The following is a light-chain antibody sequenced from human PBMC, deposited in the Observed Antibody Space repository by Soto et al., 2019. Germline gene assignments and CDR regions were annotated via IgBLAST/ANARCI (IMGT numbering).Light chain of an antibody. CDR2: DVS. CDR1: SRDGGGYNY. J-gene: IGLJ1*01. Sequence: QSVLTQPASVSGSPGQSITISCTGNSRDGGGYNYVSWYQKHPGKAPKFMIYDVSNRPSGVSNRFSGSKSGNTASLTISGLQAEDEADYYCCSYTTSNTRQIVFGTGTKVTVL. V-gene: IGLV2-14*01. CDR3: CSYTTSNTRQIV.